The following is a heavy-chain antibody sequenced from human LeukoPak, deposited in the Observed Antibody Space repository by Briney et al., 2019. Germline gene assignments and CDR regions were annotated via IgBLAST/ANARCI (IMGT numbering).Heavy chain of an antibody. V-gene: IGHV3-23*01. CDR2: VSGSGDST. D-gene: IGHD6-13*01. J-gene: IGHJ4*02. CDR3: AKTRGRAAAGFDY. CDR1: GFTFSSYA. Sequence: GGSLRLSCAASGFTFSSYAMTWVRQAPGKGLEWVSAVSGSGDSTYYADSVKGRFTISRDNSKNTLYLQMNSLRAEDTAVYHCAKTRGRAAAGFDYWGQGTLVTVSS.